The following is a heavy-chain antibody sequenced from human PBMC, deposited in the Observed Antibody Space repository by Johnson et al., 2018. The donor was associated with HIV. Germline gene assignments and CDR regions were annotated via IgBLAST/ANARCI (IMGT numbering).Heavy chain of an antibody. D-gene: IGHD1-26*01. Sequence: MLLVESGGGLVQRRGGSLRLSCAASGFTLSNYWMSWVRQAPGKGLEWVANIMQDGSEKYYVDSVKGRFTISRDNAKNSLYLQMNSLRAEDTAVYYCARDRSMVSYYVSDAFDIWGQGTMVTVSS. CDR2: IMQDGSEK. CDR1: GFTLSNYW. J-gene: IGHJ3*02. V-gene: IGHV3-7*03. CDR3: ARDRSMVSYYVSDAFDI.